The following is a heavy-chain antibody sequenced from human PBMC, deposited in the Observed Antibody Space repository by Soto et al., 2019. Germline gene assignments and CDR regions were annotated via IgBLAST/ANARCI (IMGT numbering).Heavy chain of an antibody. V-gene: IGHV4-4*02. J-gene: IGHJ6*02. Sequence: TLSLTCAVSGGSISSSNWWSWVRQPPWKGLEWIGEIYHSGSTNYNPSLKSRVTVSVDKSKNQFSLKLSSVTAADTAVYYCAGSGYYHNSGMDVWGQGTTVTVSS. CDR3: AGSGYYHNSGMDV. D-gene: IGHD3-22*01. CDR2: IYHSGST. CDR1: GGSISSSNW.